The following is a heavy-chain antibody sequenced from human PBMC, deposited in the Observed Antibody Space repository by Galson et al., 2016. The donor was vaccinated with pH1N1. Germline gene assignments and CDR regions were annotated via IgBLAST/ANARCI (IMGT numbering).Heavy chain of an antibody. CDR1: EGTLTRYA. CDR3: ASPPPSSGHLNYYYYMDV. Sequence: SVKVSCKVSEGTLTRYAISWVRQAPGQGLEWMGGIIPVFGAATYAQKFQGRVTITADKSADTAYMELSSLRSEDTAVYYCASPPPSSGHLNYYYYMDVWGQGTTVT. D-gene: IGHD3-3*01. J-gene: IGHJ6*03. CDR2: IIPVFGAA. V-gene: IGHV1-69*06.